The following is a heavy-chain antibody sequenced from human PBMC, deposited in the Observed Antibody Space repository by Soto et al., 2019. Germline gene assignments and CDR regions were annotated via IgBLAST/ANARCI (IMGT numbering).Heavy chain of an antibody. V-gene: IGHV3-33*01. Sequence: GGSLRLSCAASGFTFSSYGMHWVRQAPGKGLEWVAVIWYDGSNKYYADSVKGRFTISRDNSKNTLYLQMNSLRAEDTAVYYCARDQGYCSSTSCYRYYYGMDVWGQGTTVTVSS. CDR2: IWYDGSNK. CDR3: ARDQGYCSSTSCYRYYYGMDV. D-gene: IGHD2-2*01. J-gene: IGHJ6*02. CDR1: GFTFSSYG.